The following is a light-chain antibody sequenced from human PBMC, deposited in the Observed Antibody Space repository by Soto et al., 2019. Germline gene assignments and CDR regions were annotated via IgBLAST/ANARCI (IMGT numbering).Light chain of an antibody. CDR1: SSDVGVYNY. J-gene: IGLJ2*01. CDR3: QSFDTSLSGFVV. V-gene: IGLV2-14*01. Sequence: QSVLTQPASVSGSPGQSITISCTGTSSDVGVYNYVSWYQQHPGKAPKLMIFDVSNRPSGVSNRFSGSKSGNTASLTISGVQAEDEADYYCQSFDTSLSGFVVFGGGTKLTVL. CDR2: DVS.